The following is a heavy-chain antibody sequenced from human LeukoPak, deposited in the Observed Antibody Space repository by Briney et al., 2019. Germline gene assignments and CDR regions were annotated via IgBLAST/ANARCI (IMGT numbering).Heavy chain of an antibody. CDR3: ARDGGSGSSWSYFDY. CDR1: GGSVSSGTYY. D-gene: IGHD1-26*01. V-gene: IGHV4-61*01. Sequence: PSETLSLTCTVSGGSVSSGTYYWRWIRQPPGEGLEWIAYIYYSGSTNYNPSLKSRVTISVDTSKNQFSLKLSSVTAADTAVYYCARDGGSGSSWSYFDYWGQGTLVTVSS. J-gene: IGHJ4*02. CDR2: IYYSGST.